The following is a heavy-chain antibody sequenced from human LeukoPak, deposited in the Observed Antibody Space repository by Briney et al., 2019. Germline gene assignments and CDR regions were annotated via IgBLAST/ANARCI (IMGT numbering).Heavy chain of an antibody. CDR1: GFTFSSYA. CDR2: ISGSGGST. V-gene: IGHV3-23*01. Sequence: PGGSLRLSCAASGFTFSSYAMSWVRQAPGKGLEWVSAISGSGGSTYYADSVKGRFTISRDNSKNTLYLQMNSLRAEDTAVYYCAKPYCSGGSCYHSGDYYYYMDVWGKGTTVTASS. J-gene: IGHJ6*03. CDR3: AKPYCSGGSCYHSGDYYYYMDV. D-gene: IGHD2-15*01.